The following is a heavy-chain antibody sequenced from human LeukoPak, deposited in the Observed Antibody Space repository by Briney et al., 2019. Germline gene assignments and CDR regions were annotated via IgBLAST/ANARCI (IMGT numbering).Heavy chain of an antibody. CDR3: ARSGEYQLLGAVVY. Sequence: PGGSLRLSCAASGFTFNRYSMNWVRQAPGKGLEWVSSISSSDSNIYYADSVKGRFTISRDNSKNTLYLQMNSLRAEDTAVYYCARSGEYQLLGAVVYWGQGTLVTVSS. D-gene: IGHD2-2*01. CDR1: GFTFNRYS. V-gene: IGHV3-21*04. CDR2: ISSSDSNI. J-gene: IGHJ4*02.